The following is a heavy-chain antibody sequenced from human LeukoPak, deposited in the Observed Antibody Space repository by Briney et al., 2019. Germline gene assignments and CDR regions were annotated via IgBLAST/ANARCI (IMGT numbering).Heavy chain of an antibody. J-gene: IGHJ4*02. CDR1: GGSISSSSYY. V-gene: IGHV4-39*01. D-gene: IGHD2/OR15-2a*01. Sequence: PSETLSLTCTVSGGSISSSSYYWGWIRQPPGKGLEWIVSIYYSGSTYYNPSLKSRVTISVDTSKNQFSLKLSSVTAADTAVYYCARLIGSLRYSGVYFDYWGQGTLVTVSS. CDR3: ARLIGSLRYSGVYFDY. CDR2: IYYSGST.